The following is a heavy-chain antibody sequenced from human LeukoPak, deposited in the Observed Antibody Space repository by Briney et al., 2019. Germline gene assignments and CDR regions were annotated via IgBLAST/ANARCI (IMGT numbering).Heavy chain of an antibody. D-gene: IGHD6-19*01. V-gene: IGHV3-9*01. Sequence: PGGSLRLSCAASGFTFDDYAMHWVRQAPGKGLEWVSGISWNSGSIGYADSVKGRFTISRDNAKNSLYLQMNSLRAEDTALYYRAKDSSVAGTSPDDYWGQGTLVTVSS. CDR2: ISWNSGSI. J-gene: IGHJ4*02. CDR3: AKDSSVAGTSPDDY. CDR1: GFTFDDYA.